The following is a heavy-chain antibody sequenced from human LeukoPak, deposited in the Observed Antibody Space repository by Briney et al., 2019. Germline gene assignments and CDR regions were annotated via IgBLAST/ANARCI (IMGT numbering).Heavy chain of an antibody. CDR2: IWFDGSSK. V-gene: IGHV3-33*01. Sequence: GGSLRLSCAASGFIFSNDAMHWVRQAPGKGLEWVAFIWFDGSSKHYADSVKGRFTIPRDNSEDTLYLQMNSLRAEDTAVYYCVRDPSGSGFAFDSWGQGALVTVSS. D-gene: IGHD1-1*01. CDR1: GFIFSNDA. J-gene: IGHJ4*02. CDR3: VRDPSGSGFAFDS.